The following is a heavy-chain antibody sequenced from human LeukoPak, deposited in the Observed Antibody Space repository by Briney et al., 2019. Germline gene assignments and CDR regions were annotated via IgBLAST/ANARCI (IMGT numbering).Heavy chain of an antibody. V-gene: IGHV4-4*07. CDR2: IYTSGST. CDR1: GGSISSYY. CDR3: ARDFGDYYDSSGYYP. J-gene: IGHJ5*02. D-gene: IGHD3-22*01. Sequence: SETLSLTCTVSGGSISSYYWSWIRQPAGKGLEWIGRIYTSGSTNFNPSLKSRVTISVDTSKNQFSLKLSSVTAADTAGFYCARDFGDYYDSSGYYPKGQGTLVTVSS.